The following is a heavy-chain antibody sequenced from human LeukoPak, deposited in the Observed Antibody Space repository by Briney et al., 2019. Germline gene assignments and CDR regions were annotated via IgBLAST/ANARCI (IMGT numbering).Heavy chain of an antibody. J-gene: IGHJ6*02. Sequence: GESLKISCKGSGYSFTSYWIGWVRQMPGKGLEWMGIIYPGDSDTRYSPSFQGHVTISADKSISTAYLQWSSLKASDTAMYYCARGKQQLTPYYYYYGMDVWGQGTTVTVSS. CDR2: IYPGDSDT. CDR1: GYSFTSYW. D-gene: IGHD6-13*01. V-gene: IGHV5-51*01. CDR3: ARGKQQLTPYYYYYGMDV.